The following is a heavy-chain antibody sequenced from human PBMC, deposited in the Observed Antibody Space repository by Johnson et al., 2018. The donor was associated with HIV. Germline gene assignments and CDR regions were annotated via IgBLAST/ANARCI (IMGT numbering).Heavy chain of an antibody. J-gene: IGHJ3*02. CDR1: GFTFSDHY. D-gene: IGHD2-2*01. CDR2: ISSSGGTI. CDR3: AIGLQSMTVVVTRGAFDI. Sequence: QVQLVESGGGLVKPGGSLRLSCAASGFTFSDHYMTWIRQAPGKGLEWVSYISSSGGTIYYAASVKGRFTISRDNSKNTLYLQMNSLRVEDTAVYYCAIGLQSMTVVVTRGAFDIWGQGTMVTVSS. V-gene: IGHV3-11*01.